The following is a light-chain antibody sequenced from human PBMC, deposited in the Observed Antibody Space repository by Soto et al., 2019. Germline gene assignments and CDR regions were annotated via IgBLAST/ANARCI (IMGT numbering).Light chain of an antibody. CDR3: QVWHSGVDCV. CDR2: DDN. Sequence: SYELTQPPSVSVAPGQTARITCGGTNTGSKSVHWYKQKPGQAPGLVVYDDNDRHSEVPERVSGSDSGNPATLTISRVEAGDEADYYCQVWHSGVDCVFGGGTKVTVL. J-gene: IGLJ2*01. V-gene: IGLV3-21*02. CDR1: NTGSKS.